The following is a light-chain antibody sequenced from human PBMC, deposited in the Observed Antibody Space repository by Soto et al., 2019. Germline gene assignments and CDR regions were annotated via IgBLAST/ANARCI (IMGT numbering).Light chain of an antibody. J-gene: IGLJ1*01. Sequence: QSVLTQPASLSGSPGQSITISCTGTSSDVGGYIWVSWYQHHPGKAPKLVIYDVYQRPSGVSSRFSGSKSGNTAFLTISGLQTEDEADYYCVSYTSRSTYVXGSGTKVT. V-gene: IGLV2-14*01. CDR3: VSYTSRSTYV. CDR2: DVY. CDR1: SSDVGGYIW.